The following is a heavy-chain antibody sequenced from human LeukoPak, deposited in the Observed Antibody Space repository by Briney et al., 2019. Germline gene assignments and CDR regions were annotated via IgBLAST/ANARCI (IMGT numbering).Heavy chain of an antibody. D-gene: IGHD4/OR15-4a*01. CDR2: IYHSGST. CDR1: GGSISSYY. CDR3: ARKQGANTYNHFDY. V-gene: IGHV4-38-2*02. Sequence: PSETLSLTCTVSGGSISSYYWGWIRQPPGKGLEWIGSIYHSGSTYYNPSLKSRVTISVDTSKNQFSLKLSSVTAADTAVYYCARKQGANTYNHFDYWGQGTLVTVSS. J-gene: IGHJ4*02.